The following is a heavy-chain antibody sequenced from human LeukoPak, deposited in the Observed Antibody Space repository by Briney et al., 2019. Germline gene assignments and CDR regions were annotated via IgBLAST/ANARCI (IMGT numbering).Heavy chain of an antibody. Sequence: ASVNVSCKASGYSFTVHYMHWVRQAPGQGVEWMGWINPKSGGTNYAQKFQGRVTITRDTSISTAYMDMSSLRSDDTAVYYCARSSVSSSWGFYYYMDVWGKGTTVTVSS. D-gene: IGHD6-13*01. CDR2: INPKSGGT. V-gene: IGHV1-2*02. CDR3: ARSSVSSSWGFYYYMDV. CDR1: GYSFTVHY. J-gene: IGHJ6*03.